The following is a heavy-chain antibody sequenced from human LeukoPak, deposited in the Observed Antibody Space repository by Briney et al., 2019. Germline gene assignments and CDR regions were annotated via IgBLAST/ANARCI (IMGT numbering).Heavy chain of an antibody. CDR1: GFIYSHYG. Sequence: GGSLRLSCAASGFIYSHYGMHWVRRAPGKGLEWVAVIWSDGSNRFYAGSVKGRFTISRDNSQNTLFLQMNSLRAEDTAMYYCARDAQRGLDYSNSLEYWGHGTLVTVSS. V-gene: IGHV3-33*01. CDR3: ARDAQRGLDYSNSLEY. CDR2: IWSDGSNR. J-gene: IGHJ4*01. D-gene: IGHD4-11*01.